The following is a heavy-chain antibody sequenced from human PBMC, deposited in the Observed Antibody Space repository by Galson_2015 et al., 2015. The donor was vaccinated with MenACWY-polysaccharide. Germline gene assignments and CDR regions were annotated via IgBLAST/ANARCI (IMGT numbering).Heavy chain of an antibody. CDR2: IKQDGSAK. V-gene: IGHV3-7*01. J-gene: IGHJ4*02. D-gene: IGHD3-10*01. Sequence: SLRISCAAYGFTFSNFWMSWVGQAPGKELEWVASIKQDGSAKYLVDSVKGRFTISRDNAEHSLFLQMNSLRAEDTAVYYCARERWVRGVFFDQWGQGTLVTVSS. CDR1: GFTFSNFW. CDR3: ARERWVRGVFFDQ.